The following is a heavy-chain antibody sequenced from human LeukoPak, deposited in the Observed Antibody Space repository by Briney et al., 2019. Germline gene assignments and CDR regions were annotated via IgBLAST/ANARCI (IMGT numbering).Heavy chain of an antibody. D-gene: IGHD6-19*01. Sequence: ASVKVSCKASGYTFTGYYMHWVRQAPGQGLEWMGWINPNSGGTNYAQKFQGRVTMTRDTSISTAYMELSRLRSDDTAVDYGARDRTRTGYSSGWYHDYWGQGTLITVSS. CDR3: ARDRTRTGYSSGWYHDY. CDR1: GYTFTGYY. V-gene: IGHV1-2*02. CDR2: INPNSGGT. J-gene: IGHJ4*02.